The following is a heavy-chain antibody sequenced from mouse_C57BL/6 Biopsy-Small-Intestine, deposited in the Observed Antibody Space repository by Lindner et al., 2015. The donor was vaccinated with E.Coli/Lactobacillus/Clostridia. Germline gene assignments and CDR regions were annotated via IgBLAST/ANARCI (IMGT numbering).Heavy chain of an antibody. J-gene: IGHJ4*01. CDR2: INPSTGGT. V-gene: IGHV1-42*01. Sequence: VQLQESGPELVKPGASVKISCKASGYSFTGYYMNWVKQSPEKSLEWIGEINPSTGGTTYNQKFKAKATLTVDKSSSTAYMQLKNLTSEDSAVYYCARSGDGYPYYYAMDYWGQGTSVTVSS. CDR1: GYSFTGYY. CDR3: ARSGDGYPYYYAMDY. D-gene: IGHD2-3*01.